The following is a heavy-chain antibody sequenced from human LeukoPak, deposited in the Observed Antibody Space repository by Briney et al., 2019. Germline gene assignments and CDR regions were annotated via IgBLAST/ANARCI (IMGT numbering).Heavy chain of an antibody. CDR1: GGSISSGSYF. V-gene: IGHV4-61*02. CDR2: IYISGST. CDR3: AKSYVLSGGNTGFDY. D-gene: IGHD2-15*01. J-gene: IGHJ4*02. Sequence: PSQTLSLTCTVSGGSISSGSYFWSWIRQPARKGLEWIGRIYISGSTNYNPSLKSRVTISVDTSRNQFSLKLSSVTAADTAVYYCAKSYVLSGGNTGFDYWGQGTLATVSS.